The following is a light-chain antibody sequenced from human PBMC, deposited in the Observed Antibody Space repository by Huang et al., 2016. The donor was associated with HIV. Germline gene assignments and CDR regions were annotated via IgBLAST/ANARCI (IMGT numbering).Light chain of an antibody. J-gene: IGKJ1*01. CDR1: QGISSC. CDR3: QQANSFPLT. CDR2: DAS. V-gene: IGKV1-12*01. Sequence: IQMTQSPSSVSASVGARVTIPCRASQGISSCLAWYHQKPGKAPKRLIYDASSLQSGVPSRFSGSGSGTDVTLTISSLQPEDVATYYCQQANSFPLTFGQGTKVEIK.